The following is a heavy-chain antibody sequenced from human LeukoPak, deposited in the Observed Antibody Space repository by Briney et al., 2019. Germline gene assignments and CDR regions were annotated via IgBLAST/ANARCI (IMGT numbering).Heavy chain of an antibody. CDR2: ISYDGSNK. CDR3: ARVRTMIPRPYYFDY. Sequence: GGSLRLSCAASGFTFSSYAMHWVRQAPGKGLEWVAVISYDGSNKYYADSVKGRFTISRDNSKNTLYLQMNSLRAEDTAVYYCARVRTMIPRPYYFDYWGQGTLVTVSS. CDR1: GFTFSSYA. V-gene: IGHV3-30-3*01. J-gene: IGHJ4*02. D-gene: IGHD3-22*01.